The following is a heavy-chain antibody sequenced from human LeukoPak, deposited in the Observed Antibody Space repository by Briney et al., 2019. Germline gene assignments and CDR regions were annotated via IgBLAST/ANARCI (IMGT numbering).Heavy chain of an antibody. D-gene: IGHD4-17*01. J-gene: IGHJ4*02. CDR1: GGSISSSGYY. Sequence: SATLSLTCTVSGGSISSSGYYWGWIRQPPGKGLEWIGSIYYSGSTYYNPSLKSRVSLSVDTSKKQFSLKLRSVTAADTAVYNCARQGYGDFSSRPFDYWGQGTLVTVSS. CDR3: ARQGYGDFSSRPFDY. V-gene: IGHV4-39*01. CDR2: IYYSGST.